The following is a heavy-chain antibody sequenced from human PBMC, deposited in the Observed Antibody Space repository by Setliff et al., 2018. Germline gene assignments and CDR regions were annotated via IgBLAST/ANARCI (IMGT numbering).Heavy chain of an antibody. Sequence: SGPTLVHLTQTLTLTCTFSGFPLSTSGVGVGWIRQPPGKALEWLTLIYWNDDKRYSPSLKSRLTITKDTSKNQVVLTMTNMDPVDTATYYCARMRSRNYGSGSYWLDYWGQGTLVTVSS. CDR3: ARMRSRNYGSGSYWLDY. CDR2: IYWNDDK. D-gene: IGHD3-10*01. J-gene: IGHJ4*02. CDR1: GFPLSTSGVG. V-gene: IGHV2-5*01.